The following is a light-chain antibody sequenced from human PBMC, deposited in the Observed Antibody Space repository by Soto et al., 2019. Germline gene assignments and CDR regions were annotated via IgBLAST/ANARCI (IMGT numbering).Light chain of an antibody. V-gene: IGKV1-39*01. J-gene: IGKJ2*01. Sequence: DIQMTQSPSSLSASVGDRVTITCRASQSISSYLNWYQQKPGKAPKLLIYAASSLQSGVPSRFSGSGSRTDFTLTISSLQPADFATYYCQQSYSTPRYTFGQGTKLEIK. CDR2: AAS. CDR3: QQSYSTPRYT. CDR1: QSISSY.